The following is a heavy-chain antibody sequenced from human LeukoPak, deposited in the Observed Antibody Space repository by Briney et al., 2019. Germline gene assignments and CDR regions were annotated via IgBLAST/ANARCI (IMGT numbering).Heavy chain of an antibody. CDR1: GGTFSSYA. D-gene: IGHD3-22*01. CDR3: ARDGGIDSSGYYPGY. CDR2: INPSGGST. V-gene: IGHV1-46*01. Sequence: ASVKVSCKASGGTFSSYAISWVRQAPGQGLEWMGIINPSGGSTSYAQKFQGRVTMTRDTSTSTVYMELSSLRSEDTAVYYCARDGGIDSSGYYPGYWGQGTLVTVSS. J-gene: IGHJ4*02.